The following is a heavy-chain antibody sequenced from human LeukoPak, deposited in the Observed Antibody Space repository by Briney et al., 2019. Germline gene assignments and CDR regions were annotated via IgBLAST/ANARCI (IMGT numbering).Heavy chain of an antibody. CDR2: IYPGDSDT. D-gene: IGHD2-2*01. CDR3: ARPTAGCTSISCYPLY. Sequence: PGESLKISCKGSGYSFTSNWIAWVRQMPGKGLEWMGIIYPGDSDTRYSPSFQGQVTISADKSITTAYLQWSSLEASDTAMYYCARPTAGCTSISCYPLYWGQGTLVTVSS. J-gene: IGHJ4*02. V-gene: IGHV5-51*01. CDR1: GYSFTSNW.